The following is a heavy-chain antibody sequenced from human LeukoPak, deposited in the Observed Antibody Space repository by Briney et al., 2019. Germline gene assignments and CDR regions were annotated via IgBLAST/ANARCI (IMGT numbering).Heavy chain of an antibody. D-gene: IGHD1-7*01. CDR3: ARDSGYEKLHALDI. CDR2: TFYRSKWYS. CDR1: GDSVSSSSAS. J-gene: IGHJ3*02. Sequence: SQTLSVTCAISGDSVSSSSASWNWIRQSSSRGLEWLGRTFYRSKWYSEYAGTVRGRVTIKADTSKNQFSLQLYSVTPDDTGVYYCARDSGYEKLHALDIWGQGTMVTVSS. V-gene: IGHV6-1*01.